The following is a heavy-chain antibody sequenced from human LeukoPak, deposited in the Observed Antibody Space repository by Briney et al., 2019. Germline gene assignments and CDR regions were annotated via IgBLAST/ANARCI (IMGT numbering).Heavy chain of an antibody. Sequence: SETLSLTCTVSGDSISSGSYYWGWIRQPPGRGLEWIGIIYHSGTTYYNPSLKSRVTISVDTSKNQFSLKLGSVTAADTAVYYCARYGKNTKTFDPWGQGTLVTVSS. CDR3: ARYGKNTKTFDP. V-gene: IGHV4-39*01. D-gene: IGHD2-8*01. CDR1: GDSISSGSYY. J-gene: IGHJ5*02. CDR2: IYHSGTT.